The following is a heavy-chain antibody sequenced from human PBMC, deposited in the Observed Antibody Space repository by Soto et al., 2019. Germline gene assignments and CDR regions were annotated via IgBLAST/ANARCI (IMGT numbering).Heavy chain of an antibody. CDR3: PRHRDILSGYYAADN. V-gene: IGHV5-10-1*01. J-gene: IGHJ4*02. CDR1: GYSFTNYW. Sequence: PGESLKISCKASGYSFTNYWITWMRQTPGKGLECMGMIDPSDSYSNYSPSFQGHVTMSVDKSISSAYLQFSSLKASDTAMYYCPRHRDILSGYYAADNWGQGTQVTVSS. D-gene: IGHD3-9*01. CDR2: IDPSDSYS.